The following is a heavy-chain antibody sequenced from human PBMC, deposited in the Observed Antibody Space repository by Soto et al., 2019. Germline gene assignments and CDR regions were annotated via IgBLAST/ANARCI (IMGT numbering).Heavy chain of an antibody. V-gene: IGHV3-23*01. J-gene: IGHJ2*01. CDR2: ISGSGGST. Sequence: EVQLLESGGGLVQPGGSLRLSCAASGFTFSSYAMSWVRQAPGKGLEWVSAISGSGGSTYYADSVKGRYTITRDNSKNTLYLQMNSLRAEDTAVYYCAKHRLSSGYQALNGYFDLWGRGTLVTVSS. CDR1: GFTFSSYA. CDR3: AKHRLSSGYQALNGYFDL. D-gene: IGHD3-22*01.